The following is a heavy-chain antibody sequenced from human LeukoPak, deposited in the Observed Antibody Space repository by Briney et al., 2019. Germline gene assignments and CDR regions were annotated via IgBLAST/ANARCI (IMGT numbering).Heavy chain of an antibody. CDR2: IRYDGRNK. J-gene: IGHJ4*02. CDR1: RFTFSSCG. D-gene: IGHD1-1*01. CDR3: AKDYTWNAFDY. V-gene: IGHV3-30*02. Sequence: PGGSLRLSCVASRFTFSSCGMHWVRQAPGKGLEWVAFIRYDGRNKHYADSVKGRFTISRDNSKNTLYLQMNSLRAEDTAVYYCAKDYTWNAFDYWGQGTLVTVSS.